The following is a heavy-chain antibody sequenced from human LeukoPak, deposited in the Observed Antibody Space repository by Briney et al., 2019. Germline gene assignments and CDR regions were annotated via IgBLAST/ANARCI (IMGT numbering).Heavy chain of an antibody. CDR1: GVSISSSNSY. CDR2: IYYSGNT. CDR3: ARQTGSGLFILP. Sequence: SQTLSLTCTVSGVSISSSNSYWGWIRQPPGKGLEWIGSIYYSGNTYYNASLKSQVSISIDTSKNRFSLKLTSVTAADTAVYYCARQTGSGLFILPGGQGTLVTVSS. D-gene: IGHD3/OR15-3a*01. V-gene: IGHV4-39*01. J-gene: IGHJ4*02.